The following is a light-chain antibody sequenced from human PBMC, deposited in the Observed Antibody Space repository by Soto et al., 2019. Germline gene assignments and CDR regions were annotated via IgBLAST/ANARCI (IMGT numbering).Light chain of an antibody. CDR1: SSDVGSYNL. CDR2: EGS. Sequence: QSVLTQPASVSGSPGQSITISCTGTSSDVGSYNLVSWYQQHPGKAPKLMIYEGSKRPSGVSNRFSGSKSGNTASLTISGLQAEDEADYYCCSYACSSTPVVFGGGTKLTV. CDR3: CSYACSSTPVV. V-gene: IGLV2-23*01. J-gene: IGLJ2*01.